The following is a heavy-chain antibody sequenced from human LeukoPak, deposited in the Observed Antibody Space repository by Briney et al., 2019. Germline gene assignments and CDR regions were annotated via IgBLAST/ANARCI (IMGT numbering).Heavy chain of an antibody. CDR2: IIPILGIA. J-gene: IGHJ6*02. D-gene: IGHD2-15*01. CDR3: ARDQLPIVVVVAATYGMDV. CDR1: GGTFSSYA. Sequence: SVKVSCKASGGTFSSYAISWMRQAPGQGLEWMGRIIPILGIANYAQKFQGRVTITADKSTSTAYMELSSLRSEDTAVYYCARDQLPIVVVVAATYGMDVWGQGTTVTVSS. V-gene: IGHV1-69*04.